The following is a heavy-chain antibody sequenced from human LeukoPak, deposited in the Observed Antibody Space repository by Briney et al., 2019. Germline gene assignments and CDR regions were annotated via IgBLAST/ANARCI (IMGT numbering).Heavy chain of an antibody. Sequence: GGSLRLSCAASGFTFDDYAMHWVRQAPGKGLEWVSGISWNSGSIGYADSVKGRFTISRDKAKNSLYPQMNSLRAEDTAVYYCARYPSSSGWYGYYFDYWGQGTLVSVSS. J-gene: IGHJ4*02. D-gene: IGHD6-19*01. CDR3: ARYPSSSGWYGYYFDY. CDR2: ISWNSGSI. V-gene: IGHV3-9*01. CDR1: GFTFDDYA.